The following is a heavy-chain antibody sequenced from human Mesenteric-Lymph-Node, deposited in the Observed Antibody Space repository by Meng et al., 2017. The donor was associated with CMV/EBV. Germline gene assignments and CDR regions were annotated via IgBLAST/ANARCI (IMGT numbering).Heavy chain of an antibody. J-gene: IGHJ4*02. CDR1: GSPFTNFG. D-gene: IGHD3-10*01. CDR3: ARGLLWFGDLLSDDY. Sequence: SGSPFTNFGISWVRQAPGQGLEWMGWISASTTNTHYAQNFQGRVTMTTDTSTSTAYMELRSLRSDDTAVYYCARGLLWFGDLLSDDYWGQGTLVTVSS. CDR2: ISASTTNT. V-gene: IGHV1-18*01.